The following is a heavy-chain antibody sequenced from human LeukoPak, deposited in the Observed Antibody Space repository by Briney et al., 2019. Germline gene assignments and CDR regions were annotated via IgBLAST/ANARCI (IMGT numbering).Heavy chain of an antibody. CDR1: GFTFTTYS. J-gene: IGHJ4*02. CDR2: ISDSGSTI. D-gene: IGHD4-17*01. CDR3: AREIPGASSDY. V-gene: IGHV3-48*01. Sequence: GGSLRLSCAASGFTFTTYSMNWVRQAPGKGLEWVSFISDSGSTIYYADSVKGRFTTSRDNAKNSLYLQMNSLGAEDTAVYYCAREIPGASSDYWGQGTLVTVSS.